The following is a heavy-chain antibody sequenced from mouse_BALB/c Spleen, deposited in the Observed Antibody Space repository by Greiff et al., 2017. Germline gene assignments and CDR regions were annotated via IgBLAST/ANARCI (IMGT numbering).Heavy chain of an antibody. V-gene: IGHV1-7*01. CDR1: GYTFTSYW. CDR2: INPSTGYT. Sequence: QVQLKESGAELAKPGASVKMSCKASGYTFTSYWMHWVKQRPGQGLEWIGYINPSTGYTEYNQKFKDKATLTADKSSSTAYMQLSSLTSEDSAVYYCARCPNCDPYAMDYWGQGTSVTGSA. D-gene: IGHD4-1*02. CDR3: ARCPNCDPYAMDY. J-gene: IGHJ4*01.